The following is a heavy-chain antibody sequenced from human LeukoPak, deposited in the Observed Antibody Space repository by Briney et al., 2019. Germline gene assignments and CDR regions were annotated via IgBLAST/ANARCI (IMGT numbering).Heavy chain of an antibody. Sequence: SVKVSCKASGCTFSSYAISWVRQAPGQGLEWMGRIIPIFGTANYAQKFQGRVTITTDESTSTAYMELSSLRSEDTAVYYCARHQDCSSTSCYSGDAFDIWGQGTMVTVSS. V-gene: IGHV1-69*05. CDR1: GCTFSSYA. D-gene: IGHD2-2*01. J-gene: IGHJ3*02. CDR3: ARHQDCSSTSCYSGDAFDI. CDR2: IIPIFGTA.